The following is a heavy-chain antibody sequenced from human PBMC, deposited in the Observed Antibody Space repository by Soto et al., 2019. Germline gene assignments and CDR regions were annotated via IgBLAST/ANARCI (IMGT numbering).Heavy chain of an antibody. CDR3: AKDYYYDSSGYYVLFDY. CDR2: ISGSGGST. J-gene: IGHJ4*02. CDR1: GFTFSSYA. V-gene: IGHV3-23*01. D-gene: IGHD3-22*01. Sequence: GGSLRLSCAASGFTFSSYAMSWVRQAPGKGLEWVSAISGSGGSTYYADSVKGRFTISRDNSKNTLYLQMNSLRAEDTAVYYCAKDYYYDSSGYYVLFDYWGQGXLVTV.